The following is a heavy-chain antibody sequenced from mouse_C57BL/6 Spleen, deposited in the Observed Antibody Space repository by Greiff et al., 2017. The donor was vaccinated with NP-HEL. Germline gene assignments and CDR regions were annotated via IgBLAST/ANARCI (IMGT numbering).Heavy chain of an antibody. D-gene: IGHD1-1*01. CDR3: ASDYGSSYKYFDV. CDR2: IDPSDSYT. V-gene: IGHV1-69*01. J-gene: IGHJ1*03. Sequence: VQLQQPGAELVMPGASVKLSCKASGYTFTSYWMHWVKQRPGQGLEWIGEIDPSDSYTNYNQKFKGKSTLTVDKSSSTAYMQLSSLTSEDSAVYYCASDYGSSYKYFDVWGTGTTVTVSS. CDR1: GYTFTSYW.